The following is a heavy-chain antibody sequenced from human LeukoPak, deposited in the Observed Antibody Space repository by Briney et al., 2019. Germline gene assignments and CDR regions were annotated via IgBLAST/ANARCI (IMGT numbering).Heavy chain of an antibody. V-gene: IGHV4-30-4*01. J-gene: IGHJ6*02. D-gene: IGHD6-13*01. CDR1: GGSISSGDYY. Sequence: SETLSFTCTVSGGSISSGDYYWSWIRQPPGKGLEWIGYIYYSGSTYYNPSLKSRVTISVDTSKNQFSLKLSSVTAADTAVYYCAREYKASSSWYSYYYGMDVWGQGTTVTVSS. CDR3: AREYKASSSWYSYYYGMDV. CDR2: IYYSGST.